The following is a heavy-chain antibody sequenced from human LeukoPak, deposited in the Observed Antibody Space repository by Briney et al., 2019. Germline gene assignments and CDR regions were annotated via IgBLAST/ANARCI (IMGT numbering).Heavy chain of an antibody. Sequence: GGSLRLSCAASGFTFSSYSMNWVRQAPGKGLEWVSYISSSSTIYYADSVKGRFTISRDNAKNSLYLQMNSLRAEDTAVYYCARVSLPIKTGYYYGMDVWGQGTTVTVSS. CDR1: GFTFSSYS. J-gene: IGHJ6*02. CDR3: ARVSLPIKTGYYYGMDV. V-gene: IGHV3-48*04. D-gene: IGHD1-14*01. CDR2: ISSSSTI.